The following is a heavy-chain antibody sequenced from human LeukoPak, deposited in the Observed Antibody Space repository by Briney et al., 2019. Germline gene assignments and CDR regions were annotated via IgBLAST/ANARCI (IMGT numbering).Heavy chain of an antibody. Sequence: SETLSLTCTVSGGSISSSGYYWGWIRQPPGKGLEWIGSIYYSGSTYYNPSLKSRVTISVDTSKNQFSLKLSSVTAADTAVYYCADARIAAAHFDYWGQGTLVTVSS. J-gene: IGHJ4*02. CDR3: ADARIAAAHFDY. D-gene: IGHD6-13*01. V-gene: IGHV4-39*01. CDR1: GGSISSSGYY. CDR2: IYYSGST.